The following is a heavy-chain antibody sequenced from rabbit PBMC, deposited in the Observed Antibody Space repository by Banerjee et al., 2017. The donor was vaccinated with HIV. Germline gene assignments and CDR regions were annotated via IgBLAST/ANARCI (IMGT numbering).Heavy chain of an antibody. CDR2: IDPVFGIT. Sequence: HLKESGGGLVQPGGSLKLSCTASGFTLSSYYMNWVRQAPGKGLEWIGYIDPVFGITYYANWVNGRFSISRENAQNTVFLQMTSLTAADTATYFCARGSAAMTMVITGFYLNLWGPGTLVTVS. CDR3: ARGSAAMTMVITGFYLNL. CDR1: GFTLSSYY. D-gene: IGHD2-1*01. J-gene: IGHJ4*01. V-gene: IGHV1S7*01.